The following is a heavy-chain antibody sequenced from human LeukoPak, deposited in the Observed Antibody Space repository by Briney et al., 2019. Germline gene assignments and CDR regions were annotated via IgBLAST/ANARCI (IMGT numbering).Heavy chain of an antibody. CDR1: EFTFSSYS. D-gene: IGHD3-10*01. Sequence: GGSLRLSCAASEFTFSSYSMNWVRQAPGKGLEWVSSISSSSSYIYYADSVKGRFTISRDNAKNSLYLQMNSLRAEDTAVYYCASGSRITMVRGARPFDYWGQGTLVTVSS. V-gene: IGHV3-21*01. CDR3: ASGSRITMVRGARPFDY. CDR2: ISSSSSYI. J-gene: IGHJ4*02.